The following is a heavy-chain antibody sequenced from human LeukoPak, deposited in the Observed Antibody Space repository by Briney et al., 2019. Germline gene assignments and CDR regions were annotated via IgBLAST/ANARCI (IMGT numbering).Heavy chain of an antibody. V-gene: IGHV4-39*01. CDR3: ARQTGSGLFILP. D-gene: IGHD3/OR15-3a*01. CDR2: IYYSGST. J-gene: IGHJ4*02. Sequence: SETLSLTCTVSGGSISSSSYYWGWIRQPPGKGLEWIGSIYYSGSTYYNPSLKSQVSISIDTSKNQFSLKLTSVTAADTAVYYCARQTGSGLFILPGGQGTLVTVSS. CDR1: GGSISSSSYY.